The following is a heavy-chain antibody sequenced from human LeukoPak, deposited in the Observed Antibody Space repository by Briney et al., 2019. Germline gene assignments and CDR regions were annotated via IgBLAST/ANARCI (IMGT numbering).Heavy chain of an antibody. CDR2: IRIKVNGGTT. J-gene: IGHJ4*02. CDR3: SRGAYDSSVSTV. D-gene: IGHD3-22*01. CDR1: GFTFGDYP. V-gene: IGHV3-49*04. Sequence: GGSLRLSCTGSGFTFGDYPMNWVRQAPGKGVEWVGFIRIKVNGGTTEYAASVRGRFTISRDDSKSIAYLQMNNLKTEDTALCYCSRGAYDSSVSTVWGQGTLVTVSS.